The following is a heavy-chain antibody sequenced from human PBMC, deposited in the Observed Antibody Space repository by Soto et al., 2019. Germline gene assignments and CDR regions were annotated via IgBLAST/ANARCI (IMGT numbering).Heavy chain of an antibody. CDR2: ISYDGSNK. Sequence: AGGSLRPSCEASGFTFSSNGMHRARQAPGKGLEWVADISYDGSNKYYADSVKGRFTISRDNSKNTLYLQMNSLRAEDTAVYYCAKDLSGSYGMDVWGQGTMVTVSS. CDR1: GFTFSSNG. D-gene: IGHD5-12*01. J-gene: IGHJ6*02. CDR3: AKDLSGSYGMDV. V-gene: IGHV3-30*18.